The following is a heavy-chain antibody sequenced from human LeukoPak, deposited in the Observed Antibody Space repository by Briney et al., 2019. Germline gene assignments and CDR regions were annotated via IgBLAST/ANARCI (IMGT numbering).Heavy chain of an antibody. D-gene: IGHD1-7*01. V-gene: IGHV3-48*04. CDR3: ARGDSWNSYYYYYMDV. CDR2: ISSSSTI. CDR1: GFTFSSYS. Sequence: TGGSLRLSCAASGFTFSSYSLTWVRQAPGKGLEWVPYISSSSTIYYADSVKGRFTISRDNAKSSLYLQMNSLRAEDTAVYYCARGDSWNSYYYYYMDVWGKGTSVTVSS. J-gene: IGHJ6*03.